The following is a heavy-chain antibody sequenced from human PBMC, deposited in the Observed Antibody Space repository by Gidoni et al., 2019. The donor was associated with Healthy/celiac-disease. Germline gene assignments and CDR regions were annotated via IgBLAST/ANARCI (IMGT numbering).Heavy chain of an antibody. CDR2: IYYSGST. CDR1: GGAISSGDYY. Sequence: QVQLQESGTGLVKPSQTLSLPRTVSGGAISSGDYYWSWIRQPPGKGLEWIGYIYYSGSTYYNPSLKSRVTISVDTSKNQFSLKLSSVTAADTAVYYCARVATGARAFDIWGQGTMVTVSS. J-gene: IGHJ3*02. V-gene: IGHV4-30-4*01. CDR3: ARVATGARAFDI. D-gene: IGHD1-26*01.